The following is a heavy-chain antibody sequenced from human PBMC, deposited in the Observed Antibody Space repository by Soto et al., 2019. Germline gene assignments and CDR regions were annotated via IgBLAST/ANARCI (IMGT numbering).Heavy chain of an antibody. CDR3: ARNMDYYYGRGSGNGHGV. D-gene: IGHD3-10*01. Sequence: QVRLVQSGAEVKEPGDSVRVSCEASGYTFTAYHIHWVRQAPGQGLEWMGWINPKFGDTGYAQDFQGRVSMTGDMSSSTVYMELSRLTSDDTAIYYCARNMDYYYGRGSGNGHGVWGQGTTSPSS. J-gene: IGHJ6*02. CDR2: INPKFGDT. V-gene: IGHV1-2*02. CDR1: GYTFTAYH.